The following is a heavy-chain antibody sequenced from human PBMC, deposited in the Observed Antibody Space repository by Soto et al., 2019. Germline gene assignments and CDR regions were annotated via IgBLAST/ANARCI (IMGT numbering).Heavy chain of an antibody. D-gene: IGHD2-2*01. CDR3: ARDIRGLPAAPFDY. Sequence: EVQLVESGGDLVQPGGSLRLSCVASGFTFSNYWISWVRQVPGKGLEWVANIKQDGSEEYYVGSVRGRFTISRDNAKNSLYLQMNNLRAEDTAVYYCARDIRGLPAAPFDYWGQGTLVTVSS. J-gene: IGHJ4*02. CDR2: IKQDGSEE. V-gene: IGHV3-7*01. CDR1: GFTFSNYW.